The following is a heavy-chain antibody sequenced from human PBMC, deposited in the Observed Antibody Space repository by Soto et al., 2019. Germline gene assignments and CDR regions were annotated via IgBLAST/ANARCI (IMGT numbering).Heavy chain of an antibody. V-gene: IGHV4-34*01. CDR2: INHSGST. CDR1: GGSFSGYI. J-gene: IGHJ4*02. CDR3: ARDPARGGGSYLGYFDY. D-gene: IGHD1-26*01. Sequence: PSETLSLTCDVYGGSFSGYIWTWIRQTPGKGLQWIGQINHSGSTYYNQSLKSRVTISVDTSMNQFSLTLTSVTAADTAVYYCARDPARGGGSYLGYFDYWRQGTPVTVSS.